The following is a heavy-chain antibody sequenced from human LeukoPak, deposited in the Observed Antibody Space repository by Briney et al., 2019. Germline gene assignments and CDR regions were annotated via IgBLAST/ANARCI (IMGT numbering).Heavy chain of an antibody. D-gene: IGHD2-15*01. CDR2: TRTKAHSYTA. J-gene: IGHJ4*02. CDR3: ATLYHHGGIYRPFEF. V-gene: IGHV3-72*01. Sequence: GGSLRLSCAASGLTLSDHYVDWVRQAPGKGLEWIGHTRTKAHSYTAEYVASVKGRFTMSGDDSKNSVYLQMNSLKAEDTAVYYCATLYHHGGIYRPFEFWGQGTLVTVSS. CDR1: GLTLSDHY.